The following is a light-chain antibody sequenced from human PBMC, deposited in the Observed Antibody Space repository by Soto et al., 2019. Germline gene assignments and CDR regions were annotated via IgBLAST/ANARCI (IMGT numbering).Light chain of an antibody. CDR2: GAS. CDR3: QQYGSSGT. CDR1: QSVSSSY. Sequence: EIVLTQSAGTLSLSPGERATLSFMASQSVSSSYLAWYQQKPGQAPRLLIYGASSRATGIPDRFSGSGSGTDFTLTISRLEPEDFAVYYCQQYGSSGTFGQGTKVDI. J-gene: IGKJ1*01. V-gene: IGKV3-20*01.